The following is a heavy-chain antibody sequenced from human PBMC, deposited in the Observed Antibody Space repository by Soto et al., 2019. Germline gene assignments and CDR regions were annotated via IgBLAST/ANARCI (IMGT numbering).Heavy chain of an antibody. Sequence: GGSLRLSCAASGFTFSSYAMHWVRQAPGKGLEWVAVISYDGSNKYYADSVKGRFTISRDNSKNTLYLQMNSLRAEDTAVYYCARVGLEYSSSDWFDPWGQGTLVTVSS. V-gene: IGHV3-30-3*01. CDR2: ISYDGSNK. CDR1: GFTFSSYA. D-gene: IGHD6-6*01. J-gene: IGHJ5*02. CDR3: ARVGLEYSSSDWFDP.